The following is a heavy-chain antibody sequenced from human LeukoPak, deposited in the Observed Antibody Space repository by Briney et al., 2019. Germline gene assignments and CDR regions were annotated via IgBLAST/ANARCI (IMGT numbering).Heavy chain of an antibody. CDR1: GGSIITTNW. D-gene: IGHD1-14*01. CDR3: ARFRPDTNPFDY. V-gene: IGHV4-4*02. CDR2: INHSGST. J-gene: IGHJ4*02. Sequence: SETLSLTCAVSGGSIITTNWWSWFRQPPGKGLEWIGEINHSGSTNYNPSLKSRVTISVDKSKNQLSLKLISVTAADTAVYFCARFRPDTNPFDYWGQGTLVTVSS.